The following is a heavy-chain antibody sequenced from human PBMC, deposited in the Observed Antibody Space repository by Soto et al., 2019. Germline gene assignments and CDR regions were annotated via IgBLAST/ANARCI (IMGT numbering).Heavy chain of an antibody. CDR3: ARDRLSEQQLGGYYYYDMDV. Sequence: SETLSLTCLVSGGSIKTSTYYWGWIRQPPGKGLDWIGSAYYTGSTTYNPSLKSRVTISLDTSKTQFSLRLSSVTAADTAVYYCARDRLSEQQLGGYYYYDMDVWGQGTTVTVSS. CDR2: AYYTGST. CDR1: GGSIKTSTYY. J-gene: IGHJ6*02. D-gene: IGHD6-13*01. V-gene: IGHV4-39*07.